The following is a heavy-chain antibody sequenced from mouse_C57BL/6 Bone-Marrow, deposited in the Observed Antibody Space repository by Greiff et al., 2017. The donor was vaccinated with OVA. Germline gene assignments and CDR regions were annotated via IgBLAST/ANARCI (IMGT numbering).Heavy chain of an antibody. CDR3: ASGIYYYGSSPYFDY. CDR2: INPSNGGT. D-gene: IGHD1-1*01. V-gene: IGHV1-53*01. J-gene: IGHJ2*01. CDR1: GYTFTSYW. Sequence: QVQLKQPGTELVKPGASVKLSCKASGYTFTSYWMHWVKQRPGQGLEWIGNINPSNGGTNYNEKFKSKATLTVDKSSSTAYMQLSSLTSEDSAVYYCASGIYYYGSSPYFDYWGQGTTLTVSS.